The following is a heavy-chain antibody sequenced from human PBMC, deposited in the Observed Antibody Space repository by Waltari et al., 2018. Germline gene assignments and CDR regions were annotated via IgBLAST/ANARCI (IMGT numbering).Heavy chain of an antibody. CDR2: IAHSGST. Sequence: QVQLQESGPGLVKPSETLYLTCAVSGYSISSGYYWGWIRQPPGKGLEWIGSIAHSGSTYYNPSLKSRVTISVDTSKNQFSLKLSSVTAADTAVYYCARGNYGDWSFYYWGQGTLVTVSS. CDR3: ARGNYGDWSFYY. CDR1: GYSISSGYY. J-gene: IGHJ4*02. V-gene: IGHV4-38-2*01. D-gene: IGHD4-17*01.